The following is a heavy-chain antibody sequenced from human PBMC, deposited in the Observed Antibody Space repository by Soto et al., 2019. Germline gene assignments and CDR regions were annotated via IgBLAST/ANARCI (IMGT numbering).Heavy chain of an antibody. CDR3: ASAHYYDSSGSDY. Sequence: SETLSLTCAVYGGSFSGYYWSWIRQPPGKGLEWIGEINHSGSTNYNPSLKSRVTISVDTSKNQFSLKLSSVTAADTAVYYCASAHYYDSSGSDYWGQGTLVTVSS. V-gene: IGHV4-34*01. D-gene: IGHD3-22*01. J-gene: IGHJ4*02. CDR2: INHSGST. CDR1: GGSFSGYY.